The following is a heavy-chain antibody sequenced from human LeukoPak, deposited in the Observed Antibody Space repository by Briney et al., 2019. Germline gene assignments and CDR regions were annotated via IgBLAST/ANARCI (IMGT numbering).Heavy chain of an antibody. CDR1: GGSISSYY. J-gene: IGHJ6*04. V-gene: IGHV4-59*01. CDR2: IYYSGST. CDR3: ARMSYYYGMDV. Sequence: SETLSLTCTVSGGSISSYYWSWIRQPPGKGLEGIGYIYYSGSTNYNPSLKSRVTISVDTSKNQFSLKLSSVTAADTAVYYCARMSYYYGMDVWGKGTTVTVSS.